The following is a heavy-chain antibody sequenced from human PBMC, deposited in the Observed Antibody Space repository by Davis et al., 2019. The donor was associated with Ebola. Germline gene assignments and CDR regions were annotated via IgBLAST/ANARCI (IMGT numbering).Heavy chain of an antibody. CDR1: GFTFGDFY. CDR3: ARDRYCTNGVCMYYFDY. J-gene: IGHJ4*02. V-gene: IGHV3-21*01. CDR2: ISSTSTYI. D-gene: IGHD2-8*01. Sequence: GESLKISCAASGFTFGDFYMAWVRQAPGKGLEWVSSISSTSTYIFYADSVKGRFTISRDNAQNSLYLQMNSLRAEDTAVYYCARDRYCTNGVCMYYFDYWGQGTLVTVSS.